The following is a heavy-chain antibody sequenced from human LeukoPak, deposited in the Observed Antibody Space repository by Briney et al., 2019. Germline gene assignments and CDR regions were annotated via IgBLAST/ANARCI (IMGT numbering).Heavy chain of an antibody. D-gene: IGHD6-13*01. CDR3: ARDIYSKSGDDY. CDR1: GFTFSTYW. J-gene: IGHJ4*02. V-gene: IGHV3-74*01. CDR2: IHSDGSST. Sequence: GGSLILSCVASGFTFSTYWMHWVRQAPGKGLVWVARIHSDGSSTTYADSVKGRFTISRDNAKNTLYLQMNSLRAEDTAVYYCARDIYSKSGDDYWGQGTLVTVSS.